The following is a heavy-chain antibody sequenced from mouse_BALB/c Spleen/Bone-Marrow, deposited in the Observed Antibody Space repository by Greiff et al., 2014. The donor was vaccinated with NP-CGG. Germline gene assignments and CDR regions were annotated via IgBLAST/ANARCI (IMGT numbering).Heavy chain of an antibody. Sequence: VQLQQSGAELMKPGASVKISCKATGYTFSSYWIEWVKQRPGHGLEWIGEILPGRGSTNYNEKFKGKATFTADTSSNTAYMQLSSLTSEDSAVYYYARYYRYDYWGQGTTLTVSS. CDR1: GYTFSSYW. CDR2: ILPGRGST. V-gene: IGHV1-9*01. D-gene: IGHD2-14*01. CDR3: ARYYRYDY. J-gene: IGHJ2*01.